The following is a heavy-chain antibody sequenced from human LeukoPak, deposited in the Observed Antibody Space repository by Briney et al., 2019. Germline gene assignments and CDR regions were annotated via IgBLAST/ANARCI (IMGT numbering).Heavy chain of an antibody. Sequence: GVSLQISSKGSGCGFTSYWIGWGRPMPGKGLEWMGIIYPGDSDTRYSPSFQGQVTISADKSISTAYLQWSSLKASDTAMYYCARHQLSVAGDPIDYWGQGTLVTVSS. CDR2: IYPGDSDT. CDR1: GCGFTSYW. CDR3: ARHQLSVAGDPIDY. J-gene: IGHJ4*02. V-gene: IGHV5-51*01. D-gene: IGHD6-19*01.